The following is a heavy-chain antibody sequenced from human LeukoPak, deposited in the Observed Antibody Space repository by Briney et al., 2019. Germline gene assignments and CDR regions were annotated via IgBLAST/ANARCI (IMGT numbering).Heavy chain of an antibody. D-gene: IGHD4-17*01. Sequence: GGSLRLSCAASGFTFISYSMNWVRQAPGKGLEWVSSISSSSSYIYYADSVKGRFTISRDNAKNSLYLQMNSLRAEDTAVYYCARHGHGDPIYYYYYGMDVWGQGTTVTVSS. CDR3: ARHGHGDPIYYYYYGMDV. V-gene: IGHV3-21*01. CDR2: ISSSSSYI. J-gene: IGHJ6*02. CDR1: GFTFISYS.